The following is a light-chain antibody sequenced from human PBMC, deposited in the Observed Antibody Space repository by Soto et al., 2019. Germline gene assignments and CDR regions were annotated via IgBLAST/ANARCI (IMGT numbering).Light chain of an antibody. Sequence: QSVLTQPPSASGTPGQRVTISCSGSSSNIGSNTVNWYQQLPGTAPKLLIYSNNQRPSGVPDRFSGSKSGTSASLAIGGLHSEDEADYYCAAWDDSLNGPVFGGGTKLTVL. J-gene: IGLJ3*02. CDR1: SSNIGSNT. CDR2: SNN. CDR3: AAWDDSLNGPV. V-gene: IGLV1-44*01.